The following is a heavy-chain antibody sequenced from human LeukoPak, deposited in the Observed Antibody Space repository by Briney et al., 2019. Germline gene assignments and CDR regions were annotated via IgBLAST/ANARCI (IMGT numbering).Heavy chain of an antibody. V-gene: IGHV3-30-3*01. CDR3: ARDVLPARIGAFDI. CDR1: GFTFSSYA. D-gene: IGHD2-8*02. J-gene: IGHJ3*02. CDR2: IPYDGSNK. Sequence: GGSLRLSCAASGFTFSSYALHWVRQAPGKGLEWVAVIPYDGSNKYYADSVKGRFTISRDISKNTLYLQMDSLRAEDTAMYYCARDVLPARIGAFDIWGQGSMVTVSS.